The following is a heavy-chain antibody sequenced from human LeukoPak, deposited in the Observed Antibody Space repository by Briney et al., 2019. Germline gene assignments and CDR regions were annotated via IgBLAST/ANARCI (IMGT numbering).Heavy chain of an antibody. CDR1: GYTFTSYG. Sequence: ASVKVSCKASGYTFTSYGISWVRQAPGQGLEWMGWISAYNGNTNYAQKLQGRVTITTDTSTSTAYMELRSLRSDDTAVYYCARDPPNDYGDYRGDYWGQGTLVTVSS. V-gene: IGHV1-18*01. CDR3: ARDPPNDYGDYRGDY. CDR2: ISAYNGNT. J-gene: IGHJ4*02. D-gene: IGHD4-17*01.